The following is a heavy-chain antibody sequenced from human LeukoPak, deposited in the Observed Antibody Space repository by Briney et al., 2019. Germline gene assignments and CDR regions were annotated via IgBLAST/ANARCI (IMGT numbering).Heavy chain of an antibody. D-gene: IGHD6-13*01. V-gene: IGHV4-30-4*08. CDR3: ARTDASSPLDP. Sequence: SQTLSLTCTVSGGSITSGDYYWSWIRQPPGKGLEWIGYIYYRGSTLYTPSLKSRVTLSLDTSRNQFYLKLNSVTAADTAVYYYARTDASSPLDPWGQGTLVTVSS. CDR2: IYYRGST. J-gene: IGHJ5*02. CDR1: GGSITSGDYY.